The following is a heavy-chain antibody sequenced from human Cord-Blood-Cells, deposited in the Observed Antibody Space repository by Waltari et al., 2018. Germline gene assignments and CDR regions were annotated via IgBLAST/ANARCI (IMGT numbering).Heavy chain of an antibody. CDR2: ISAYIGKT. V-gene: IGHV1-18*01. Sequence: QVQLVQSGAEVKKPGASVKVSCKASGYTFTSYGIRWVRQAHGQGLEWLGWISAYIGKTNDAQKLHGSITMTTDTSASTDGMEVMGLRSDDTAVYYCARGTLTIVHGVIDYWGQGTLVTVSS. J-gene: IGHJ4*02. CDR3: ARGTLTIVHGVIDY. CDR1: GYTFTSYG. D-gene: IGHD3-10*01.